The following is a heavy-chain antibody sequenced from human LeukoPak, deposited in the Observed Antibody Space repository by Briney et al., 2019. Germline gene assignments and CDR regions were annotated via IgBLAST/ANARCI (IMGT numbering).Heavy chain of an antibody. D-gene: IGHD3-16*01. V-gene: IGHV4-59*01. CDR1: GGSISTYY. J-gene: IGHJ4*02. Sequence: PSETLSLTCTVSGGSISTYYWSWIRQPPGKGLQWIGYMFYSGSTNYNPSLKSRVTISIDTSKSQFSLRLSSVTAADTAVYYCARDSGFGDPFDYWGQGTLVTVPS. CDR3: ARDSGFGDPFDY. CDR2: MFYSGST.